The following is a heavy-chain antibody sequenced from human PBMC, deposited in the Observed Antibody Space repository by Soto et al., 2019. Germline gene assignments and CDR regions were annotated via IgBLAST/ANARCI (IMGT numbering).Heavy chain of an antibody. D-gene: IGHD3-22*01. J-gene: IGHJ4*02. CDR2: IYYSGST. Sequence: PSETLSLTGTVSGGSISSSSYYWGWIRQPPGKGLEWIGSIYYSGSTYYNPSLKSRVNISVDTSKNQFYLKLSSVTAADTAVYYCARQTYDSKGSSHSRHDYLGQETLVTVSS. V-gene: IGHV4-39*01. CDR3: ARQTYDSKGSSHSRHDY. CDR1: GGSISSSSYY.